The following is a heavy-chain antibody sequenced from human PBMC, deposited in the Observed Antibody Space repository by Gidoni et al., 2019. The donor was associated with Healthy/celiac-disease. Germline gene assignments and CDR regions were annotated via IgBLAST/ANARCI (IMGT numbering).Heavy chain of an antibody. CDR2: ISGSGGST. CDR3: AKDLTGVGATPDAFDI. D-gene: IGHD1-26*01. J-gene: IGHJ3*02. CDR1: GFTFSSSA. Sequence: EVQLLESGGGLVQPGGSLILSCAASGFTFSSSAMSWVRQAPGKGLEWVSGISGSGGSTYYADSVKGRFTISRDNSKNTLYLQMNSLRAEDTAVYYCAKDLTGVGATPDAFDIWGQGTMVTVSS. V-gene: IGHV3-23*01.